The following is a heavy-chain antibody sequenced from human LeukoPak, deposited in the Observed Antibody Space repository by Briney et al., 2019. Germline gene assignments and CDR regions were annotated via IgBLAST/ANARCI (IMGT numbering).Heavy chain of an antibody. J-gene: IGHJ4*02. CDR1: GFTVSTYA. CDR2: ITGSGGST. Sequence: PGGSLRLSCAASGFTVSTYAMRWVRQAPGKGLEWVSLITGSGGSTSYADSVKGRFTISRDNSKNTLYLQMNSLRAEDTAVYYCAKGGDGYNWDYWGQGALVTVPS. D-gene: IGHD5-24*01. V-gene: IGHV3-23*01. CDR3: AKGGDGYNWDY.